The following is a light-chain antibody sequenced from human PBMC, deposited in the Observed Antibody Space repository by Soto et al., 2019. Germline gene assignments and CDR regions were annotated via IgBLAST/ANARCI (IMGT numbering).Light chain of an antibody. CDR3: QHYSSYPLT. J-gene: IGKJ4*01. CDR1: QGIRYS. Sequence: DIQMTQSPSSLSASVGDRVTITCRASQGIRYSLSWFQQKPGKAHKSLIYAASSLQSGVPSKFRGSGSGTDFTLTISSLHPEDFATYYWQHYSSYPLTFGGGTKVEIK. V-gene: IGKV1-16*02. CDR2: AAS.